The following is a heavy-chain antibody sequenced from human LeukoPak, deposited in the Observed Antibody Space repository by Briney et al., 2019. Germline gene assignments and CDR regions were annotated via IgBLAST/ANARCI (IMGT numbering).Heavy chain of an antibody. CDR3: PTWTTDPFDY. CDR1: GFTFSSSA. CDR2: ISNNGGYT. J-gene: IGHJ4*02. D-gene: IGHD1-14*01. Sequence: GGSLRLSCAASGFTFSSSAMSWVRQAPGKGLEWVSAISNNGGYTYYADSVQGRFTISRDNSKSTLCLQMNSLRAEDTAVYYCPTWTTDPFDYWGQGTLVTVSS. V-gene: IGHV3-23*01.